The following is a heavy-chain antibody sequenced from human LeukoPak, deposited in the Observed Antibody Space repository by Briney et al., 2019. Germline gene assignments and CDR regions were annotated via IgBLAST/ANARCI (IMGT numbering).Heavy chain of an antibody. CDR2: ISYDGSNK. V-gene: IGHV3-30*14. J-gene: IGHJ4*02. D-gene: IGHD6-13*01. CDR3: ARDLEAANTYYFDY. CDR1: GFTFRNYA. Sequence: GGSLRLSCEASGFTFRNYAMHWVRQAPGKGLEWVAVISYDGSNKYYADSVKGRFTISRDNSKNTVYLQVNSLRDEDTAVYYCARDLEAANTYYFDYWGQGTMVTVSS.